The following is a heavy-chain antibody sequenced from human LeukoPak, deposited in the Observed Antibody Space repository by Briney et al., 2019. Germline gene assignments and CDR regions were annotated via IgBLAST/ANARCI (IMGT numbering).Heavy chain of an antibody. CDR3: AREWGTGTYYSPSYSFYYYMDV. CDR2: IYTSGST. CDR1: GGSISSGSYY. D-gene: IGHD3-10*01. Sequence: PSQTLSLTCTVSGGSISSGSYYWSWIRQPAGKGLEWIGRIYTSGSTNYNPSLKSRVTMSVDTSKNQFSLKLSSVTAADTAVYYCAREWGTGTYYSPSYSFYYYMDVWGKGTTVTISS. J-gene: IGHJ6*03. V-gene: IGHV4-61*02.